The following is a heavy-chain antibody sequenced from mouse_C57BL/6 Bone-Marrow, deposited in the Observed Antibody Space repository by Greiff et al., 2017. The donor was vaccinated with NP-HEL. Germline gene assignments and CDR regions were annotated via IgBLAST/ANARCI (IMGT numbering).Heavy chain of an antibody. V-gene: IGHV1-26*01. CDR3: AALTTVVPLY. D-gene: IGHD1-1*01. Sequence: VQLQQSGPELVKPGASVKISCKASGYTFTDYYMNWVKQSHGKSLEWIGDINPNNGGTSYNQKFKGKATLTVDKSSSTAYMELRSLTSEDSAVYYCAALTTVVPLYWGQGTTLTVSS. CDR1: GYTFTDYY. CDR2: INPNNGGT. J-gene: IGHJ2*01.